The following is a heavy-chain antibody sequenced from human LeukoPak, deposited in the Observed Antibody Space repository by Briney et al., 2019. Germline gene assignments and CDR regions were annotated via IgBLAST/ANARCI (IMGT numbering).Heavy chain of an antibody. Sequence: PSETLSLTCTVSGGSIRSHHWSWIRQPPGQGLDLIGYIYYSGSTNYNPSLKSRVTISVDTSKNQFYLKLSSVTAADTALFYCQRAQYDILTGYYTFFDYWGQGTLVTVSS. CDR2: IYYSGST. J-gene: IGHJ4*02. D-gene: IGHD3-9*01. V-gene: IGHV4-59*11. CDR3: QRAQYDILTGYYTFFDY. CDR1: GGSIRSHH.